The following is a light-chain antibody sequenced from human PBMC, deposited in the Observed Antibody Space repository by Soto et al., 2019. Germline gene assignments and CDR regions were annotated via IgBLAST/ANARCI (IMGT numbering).Light chain of an antibody. CDR2: GAS. CDR3: QQYGGSPRT. Sequence: EIVLTQSPGTLSLSPGEGATLSCWASQSISSNFLAWYQQKRGQAPRLLIHGASNRATGIPDRFSGSGSGTDFTLTITRLEPEDFAVYYCQQYGGSPRTFGQGTKVEVK. CDR1: QSISSNF. V-gene: IGKV3-20*01. J-gene: IGKJ1*01.